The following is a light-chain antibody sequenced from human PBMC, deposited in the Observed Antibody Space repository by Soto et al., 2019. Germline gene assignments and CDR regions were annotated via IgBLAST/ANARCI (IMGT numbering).Light chain of an antibody. V-gene: IGKV3-11*01. J-gene: IGKJ4*01. CDR2: DAS. CDR1: QSISSH. CDR3: QQRVNWPPT. Sequence: EIVMTQSPATLSVSPGDGATLSCRASQSISSHLGWYQQKPGQAPRLLFFDASSRASGVPHRFSAGGSGTDFTLIISSLQPEDFAVYYCQQRVNWPPTFGGGTKVEI.